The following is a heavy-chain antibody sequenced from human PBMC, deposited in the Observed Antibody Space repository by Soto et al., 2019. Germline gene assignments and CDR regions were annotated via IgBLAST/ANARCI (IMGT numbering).Heavy chain of an antibody. Sequence: SETLSLTCAVYGGSFSGYYWSWIRQPPGKGLEWIGEINHSGSTNYNPSLKSRVTISVDTSKNQFSLKLSSVTTADTAVYYCARNDVDFWSGYHPRYYYGMDVWGQGTTVTVSS. D-gene: IGHD3-3*01. CDR3: ARNDVDFWSGYHPRYYYGMDV. J-gene: IGHJ6*02. CDR1: GGSFSGYY. V-gene: IGHV4-34*01. CDR2: INHSGST.